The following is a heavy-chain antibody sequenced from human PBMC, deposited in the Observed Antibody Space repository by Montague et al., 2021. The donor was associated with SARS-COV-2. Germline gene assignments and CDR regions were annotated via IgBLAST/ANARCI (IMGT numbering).Heavy chain of an antibody. CDR3: AREGLVVRGWFDP. D-gene: IGHD2-15*01. CDR2: IYYSGST. CDR1: GGSISSSNW. V-gene: IGHV4-4*02. Sequence: SETLSLTCAVSGGSISSSNWWSWVRQPPGKGLEWFGEIYYSGSTNYNPSLKSRVTITVDKSKNQVSLKLSSVTAADTAVYYCAREGLVVRGWFDPWGQGTLVTVSS. J-gene: IGHJ5*02.